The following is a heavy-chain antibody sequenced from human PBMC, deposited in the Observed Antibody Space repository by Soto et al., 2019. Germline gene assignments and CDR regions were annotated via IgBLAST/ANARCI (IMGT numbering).Heavy chain of an antibody. D-gene: IGHD2-15*01. CDR1: GYTFTGYY. CDR2: INPNSGGT. Sequence: ASVKVSCKASGYTFTGYYMHWVRQAPGQGLEWMGWINPNSGGTNYAQRFQGRVTMTRDTSISTAYMELSRLRSDDTAMYYCARDRERYCSGGSCYVLGYWFDPWGQGTLVTVSS. V-gene: IGHV1-2*02. J-gene: IGHJ5*02. CDR3: ARDRERYCSGGSCYVLGYWFDP.